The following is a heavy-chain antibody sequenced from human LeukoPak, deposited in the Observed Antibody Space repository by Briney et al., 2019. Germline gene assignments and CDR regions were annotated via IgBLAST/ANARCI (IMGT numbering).Heavy chain of an antibody. D-gene: IGHD2-15*01. J-gene: IGHJ4*02. V-gene: IGHV3-73*01. Sequence: GGSLKLSCAASGFTFSGSAVHWVRQSSGKGLEWVGHIDKKDNLYATAYAESVKGRFTISRDDSKKTAYLQMNSLKTEDTAVYYCARGGVCSGGNCYYYFDYWGQGTLVTVSS. CDR2: IDKKDNLYAT. CDR3: ARGGVCSGGNCYYYFDY. CDR1: GFTFSGSA.